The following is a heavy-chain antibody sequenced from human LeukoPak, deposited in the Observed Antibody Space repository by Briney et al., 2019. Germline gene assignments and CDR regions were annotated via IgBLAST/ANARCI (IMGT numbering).Heavy chain of an antibody. Sequence: PSETLSLTCAVYGGSFSGYYWSWIRQPPGKGLEWIGEINHSGSTNYNPSLKSRVTISVDTPKNQFSLKLSSVTAADTAVYYCARGLRIAARGDNWFDPWGQGTLVTVSS. CDR2: INHSGST. CDR3: ARGLRIAARGDNWFDP. J-gene: IGHJ5*02. V-gene: IGHV4-34*01. CDR1: GGSFSGYY. D-gene: IGHD6-6*01.